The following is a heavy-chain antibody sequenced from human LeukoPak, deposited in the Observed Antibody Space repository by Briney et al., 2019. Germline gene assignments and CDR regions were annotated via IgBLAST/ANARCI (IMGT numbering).Heavy chain of an antibody. J-gene: IGHJ6*03. Sequence: GASVKVSCKASGGTFSSYAISWVRQAPGQGLEWMGGIIPIFGTANYAQKFQGRVTMTRNTSISTAYMELSSLRSEDTAVYYCARGRAAMVSYYYYYMDVWGKGTTVTVSS. V-gene: IGHV1-69*05. CDR3: ARGRAAMVSYYYYYMDV. CDR2: IIPIFGTA. D-gene: IGHD5-18*01. CDR1: GGTFSSYA.